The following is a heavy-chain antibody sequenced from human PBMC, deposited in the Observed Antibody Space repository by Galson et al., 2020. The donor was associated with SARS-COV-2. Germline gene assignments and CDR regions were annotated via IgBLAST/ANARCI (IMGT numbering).Heavy chain of an antibody. CDR1: GGSISSYY. Sequence: SETLSLTCTVSGGSISSYYWSWIRQPAGKGLEWIGRIYTSGSTKYNPSLKSRVTMSVDTSKNQFSLKLRSVIAADTAVYYCARDPLSRGRPGDYEVYYYYVMDVWAKGPRSPSP. CDR3: ARDPLSRGRPGDYEVYYYYVMDV. D-gene: IGHD4-17*01. J-gene: IGHJ6*02. CDR2: IYTSGST. V-gene: IGHV4-4*07.